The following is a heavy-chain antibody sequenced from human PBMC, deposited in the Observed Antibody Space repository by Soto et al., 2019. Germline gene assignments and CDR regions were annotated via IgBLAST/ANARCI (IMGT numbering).Heavy chain of an antibody. V-gene: IGHV4-30-2*01. J-gene: IGHJ6*02. CDR3: AVRYYYGMDV. Sequence: LSLTCAVSGGSISSGGYSWSWIRQPPGKGLEWIGYIYHSGSTYYNPSLKSRVTISVDRSKNQFSLKLSSVTAADTAVYYCAVRYYYGMDVWGQGTTVTVSS. CDR2: IYHSGST. CDR1: GGSISSGGYS.